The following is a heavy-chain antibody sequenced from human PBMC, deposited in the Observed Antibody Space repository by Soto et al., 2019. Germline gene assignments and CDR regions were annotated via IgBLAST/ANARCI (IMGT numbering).Heavy chain of an antibody. V-gene: IGHV4-39*01. Sequence: SETLSLTCTVSGGSISSSTYYWGWIRQPPGKGLEWIGMVYYSGSAYYNPSLKSRVTISIDTSKNQFSLRLSSVTAADTAVYYCARHGVDYGDYASYYYYGMDVWGRGTTVTVSS. CDR1: GGSISSSTYY. J-gene: IGHJ6*02. CDR2: VYYSGSA. D-gene: IGHD4-17*01. CDR3: ARHGVDYGDYASYYYYGMDV.